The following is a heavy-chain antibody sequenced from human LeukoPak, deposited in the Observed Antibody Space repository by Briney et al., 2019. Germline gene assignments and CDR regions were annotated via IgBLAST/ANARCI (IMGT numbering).Heavy chain of an antibody. D-gene: IGHD3-10*01. CDR2: INHSGST. J-gene: IGHJ6*03. Sequence: PSETLSLTCVVYGGSFSGYYWSWIRQPPGKGLEWIGEINHSGSTNYNPSLKSRVTISVDTSRNQFSLKLSSVAAADTAVYYCARGKKITVVRGVIRNYYYMDVWGKGTTVTVSS. V-gene: IGHV4-34*01. CDR3: ARGKKITVVRGVIRNYYYMDV. CDR1: GGSFSGYY.